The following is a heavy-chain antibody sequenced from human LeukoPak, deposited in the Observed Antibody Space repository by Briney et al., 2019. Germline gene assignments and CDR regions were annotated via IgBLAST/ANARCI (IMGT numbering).Heavy chain of an antibody. Sequence: PWETLSLTCTVSGGSVSSGNYYWSWIRQPPGKGLEWIGYIHYTGSPNYNPSLKSRVTISVDTSKNQFSLRLNSVTAADTAVYYCARVDTVTTTFDYWGQGTLVTVSS. D-gene: IGHD4-17*01. CDR2: IHYTGSP. J-gene: IGHJ4*02. CDR1: GGSVSSGNYY. V-gene: IGHV4-61*01. CDR3: ARVDTVTTTFDY.